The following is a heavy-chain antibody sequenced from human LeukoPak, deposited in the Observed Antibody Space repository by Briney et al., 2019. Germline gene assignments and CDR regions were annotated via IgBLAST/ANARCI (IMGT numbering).Heavy chain of an antibody. CDR2: IYPGESDT. CDR1: GYSFTSYW. CDR3: ALTPVDWFDP. J-gene: IGHJ5*02. V-gene: IGHV5-51*01. Sequence: HGESLNISCKGSGYSFTSYWIGWVRQMPGKGLEWMGIIYPGESDTRYSPSFQGQVTISADKSISTAYLQWSSLKASDTAMYYCALTPVDWFDPWGQGTLVTVSS. D-gene: IGHD3-9*01.